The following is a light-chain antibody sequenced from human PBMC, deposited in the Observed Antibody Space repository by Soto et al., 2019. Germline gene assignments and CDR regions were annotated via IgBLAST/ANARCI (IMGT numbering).Light chain of an antibody. Sequence: DIQMTQSPSTLPASVGDRVTITCRASQSIDRWLAWYQQKPGKAPKILIYAASNLQSGVPSRFSGSGSGTDFTLTISSLQPEDFATYYCQQTSSFPLTFGGGSRVEIK. CDR1: QSIDRW. CDR2: AAS. CDR3: QQTSSFPLT. J-gene: IGKJ4*01. V-gene: IGKV1-12*01.